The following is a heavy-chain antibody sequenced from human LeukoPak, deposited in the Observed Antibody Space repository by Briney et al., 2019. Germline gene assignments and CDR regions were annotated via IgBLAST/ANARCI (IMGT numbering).Heavy chain of an antibody. D-gene: IGHD3-16*01. V-gene: IGHV3-43*01. Sequence: GGSLRLSCAASGFTFDDYTMHWVRQAPGKGLEWVSLISWDGGSTYYADSVKGRFTISRDNSKNSLYLQMSNLRAEDTAVYFCARGGGLDVWGQGATVTVSS. CDR2: ISWDGGST. J-gene: IGHJ6*02. CDR1: GFTFDDYT. CDR3: ARGGGLDV.